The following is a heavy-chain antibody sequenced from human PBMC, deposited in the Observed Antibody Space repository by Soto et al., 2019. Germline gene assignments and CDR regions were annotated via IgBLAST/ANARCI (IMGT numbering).Heavy chain of an antibody. CDR1: QFTFGRLG. Sequence: VLLLEPGGGFVQPGGSVRLSCAAPQFTFGRLGLSWLRQSPGRGLEWVATISTDEDNTHYADSVNGRFTSTKDRSTNTLNLHMASLRAEDTAMYYCVSWMSAHCDNWGRGALVTVSS. J-gene: IGHJ4*02. CDR2: ISTDEDNT. D-gene: IGHD2-2*03. V-gene: IGHV3-23*01. CDR3: VSWMSAHCDN.